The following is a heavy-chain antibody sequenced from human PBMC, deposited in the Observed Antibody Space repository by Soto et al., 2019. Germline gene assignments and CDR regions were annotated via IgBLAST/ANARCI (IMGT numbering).Heavy chain of an antibody. CDR1: GYRFTGYY. V-gene: IGHV1-2*02. D-gene: IGHD3-9*01. J-gene: IGHJ4*02. CDR3: ARDKERYFDWSQQQLIIPVFDS. Sequence: ASVKVSCKASGYRFTGYYLHWVRQAPGQGLEWMGWINPNSGGTDYAQKFQNRVTMTRDTSISTAYMELSSLRSDDTAFYYCARDKERYFDWSQQQLIIPVFDSWGQGTLVTVSS. CDR2: INPNSGGT.